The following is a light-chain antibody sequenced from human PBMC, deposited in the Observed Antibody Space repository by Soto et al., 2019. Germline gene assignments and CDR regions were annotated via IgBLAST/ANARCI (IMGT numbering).Light chain of an antibody. Sequence: QSALTQPASVSGSPGQSITISCTGTSSDVGGYNYVSLYQPHPGKAPKLMIYDVSNRPSGVSNRFSGSKSGNTASLTISGLQAEEEADYYCSSYTSSSTPLFGGGTKVTVL. J-gene: IGLJ3*02. V-gene: IGLV2-14*01. CDR1: SSDVGGYNY. CDR2: DVS. CDR3: SSYTSSSTPL.